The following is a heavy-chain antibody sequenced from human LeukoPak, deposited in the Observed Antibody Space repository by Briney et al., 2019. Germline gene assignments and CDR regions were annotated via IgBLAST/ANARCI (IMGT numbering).Heavy chain of an antibody. CDR2: IYSDGRT. CDR1: GFTVSTNY. CDR3: ARDSGRFDVFDI. D-gene: IGHD3-10*01. V-gene: IGHV3-53*01. J-gene: IGHJ3*02. Sequence: GGSLRLSCAASGFTVSTNYVSWVRQAPGKGLEWVSVIYSDGRTYYADSVKGRFTISRDNSKNTLYLQMNSLRAEDTAVYYCARDSGRFDVFDIWGQGTMVTVSS.